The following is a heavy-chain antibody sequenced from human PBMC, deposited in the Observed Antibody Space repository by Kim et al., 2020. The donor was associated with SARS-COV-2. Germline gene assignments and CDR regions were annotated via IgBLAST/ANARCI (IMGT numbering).Heavy chain of an antibody. J-gene: IGHJ3*01. Sequence: TYSPAFQGHVTISADKSISTAYLHLSSLKASDTAIYYCARQQELIDAFDVWGPGTLVTVSS. D-gene: IGHD4-4*01. CDR3: ARQQELIDAFDV. V-gene: IGHV5-51*01.